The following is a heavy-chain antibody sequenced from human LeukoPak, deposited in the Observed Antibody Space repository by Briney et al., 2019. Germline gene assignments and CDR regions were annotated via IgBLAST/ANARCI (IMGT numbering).Heavy chain of an antibody. CDR2: ISYDGSNK. CDR1: GFTFRSYA. D-gene: IGHD6-25*01. J-gene: IGHJ4*02. Sequence: TGGSLRLSCAASGFTFRSYAMNWVRQAPGKGLEWVAVISYDGSNKYYADSVKGRFTISRDNSKNTLYLQVNSLRPEDTAVYYCARGPSPHHSSGCGFWGQGTLVTVSS. CDR3: ARGPSPHHSSGCGF. V-gene: IGHV3-30-3*01.